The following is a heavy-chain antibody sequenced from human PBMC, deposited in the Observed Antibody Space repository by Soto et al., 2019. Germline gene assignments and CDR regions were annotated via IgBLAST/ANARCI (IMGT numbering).Heavy chain of an antibody. Sequence: QVQLVQSGAEVKKPGASVKVSCKASGYTFTSYGISWVRQAPGQGLEWMGWISAYNGNTNYAQKLKGRVTMTTDTFTSTGYMELRSLSIDDPAMYYCARVVVTATALWFVPWGQGTMVTASS. J-gene: IGHJ5*02. CDR1: GYTFTSYG. CDR2: ISAYNGNT. CDR3: ARVVVTATALWFVP. V-gene: IGHV1-18*01. D-gene: IGHD2-21*02.